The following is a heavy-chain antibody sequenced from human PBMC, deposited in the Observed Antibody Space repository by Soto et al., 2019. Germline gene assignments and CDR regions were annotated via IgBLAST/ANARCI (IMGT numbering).Heavy chain of an antibody. V-gene: IGHV3-7*04. CDR1: GFTFSSYW. D-gene: IGHD3-22*01. Sequence: GGSLRLSCAASGFTFSSYWMSWVRQAPGKGLEWVANIKPDGSEKWYVDSVKGRFTISRDNAKNSLYLQMNSLRAEDTAVYYCARGDYYDSSGPFSDAFDLWGQGTTVTVSS. CDR3: ARGDYYDSSGPFSDAFDL. CDR2: IKPDGSEK. J-gene: IGHJ3*01.